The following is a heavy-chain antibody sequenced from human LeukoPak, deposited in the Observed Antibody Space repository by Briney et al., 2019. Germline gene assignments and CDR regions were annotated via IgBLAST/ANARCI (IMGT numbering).Heavy chain of an antibody. J-gene: IGHJ4*02. V-gene: IGHV3-30*04. CDR3: ARGKYSSSWYDVYDY. CDR2: ISYDGSNK. CDR1: GFTFSSYA. Sequence: PGRSLRLSCAASGFTFSSYAMHWVRQAPGKGLEWVAVISYDGSNKYYADSVEGRFTISRDNSKNTLYLQMNSLRAEDTAVYYCARGKYSSSWYDVYDYWGQGTLVTVSS. D-gene: IGHD6-13*01.